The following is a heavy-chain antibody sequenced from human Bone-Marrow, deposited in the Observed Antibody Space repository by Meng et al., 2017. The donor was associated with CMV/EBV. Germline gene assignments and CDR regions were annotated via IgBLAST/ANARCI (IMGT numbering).Heavy chain of an antibody. Sequence: GGSLRLSCAASGFTFSSYGMHWVRQAPGKGLEWVAVIWYDGSNKYYADSVKGRFTISRDNAKNSLYLQMNSLRAEDTAVYYCARSTYSSSWRGDYWGQGTLVTVSS. CDR2: IWYDGSNK. D-gene: IGHD6-13*01. CDR3: ARSTYSSSWRGDY. J-gene: IGHJ4*02. V-gene: IGHV3-33*01. CDR1: GFTFSSYG.